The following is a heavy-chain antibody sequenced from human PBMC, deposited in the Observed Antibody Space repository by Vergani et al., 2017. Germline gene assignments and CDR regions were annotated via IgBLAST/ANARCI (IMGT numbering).Heavy chain of an antibody. CDR2: ISNSGNTI. D-gene: IGHD5-24*01. CDR1: GFSFSDHY. V-gene: IGHV3-11*01. CDR3: ARDRRDYNNYPGSFDI. J-gene: IGHJ3*02. Sequence: QVQLVESGGGLVKPGGSLRLSCAASGFSFSDHYMTWIRQAPGKGLEWVSYISNSGNTIEYADSVKGRFSISRDNAKSSLFLQMDSLRAEDTAVYYCARDRRDYNNYPGSFDIWGQGSMVTVSS.